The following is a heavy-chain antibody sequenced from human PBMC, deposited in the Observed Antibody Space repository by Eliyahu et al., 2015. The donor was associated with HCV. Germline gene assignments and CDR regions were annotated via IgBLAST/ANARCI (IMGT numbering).Heavy chain of an antibody. D-gene: IGHD4-17*01. CDR2: ISSLSTFI. V-gene: IGHV3-21*01. CDR1: GFNFHSFS. Sequence: EVQLXESGGGLIKPGGSXRLXXALSGFNFHSFSMNWVRQAXGKGLEWVSSISSLSTFIYYADSVKGRFTVSRDNAKNSVFLQMNNLRAEDTALYYCAREAYTDYVFDYWGQGALVTVSS. CDR3: AREAYTDYVFDY. J-gene: IGHJ4*02.